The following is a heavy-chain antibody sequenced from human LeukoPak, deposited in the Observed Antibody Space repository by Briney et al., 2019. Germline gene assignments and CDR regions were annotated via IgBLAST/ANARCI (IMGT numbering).Heavy chain of an antibody. Sequence: SETLSLTCTVSGGSISSSSYYWGWIRQPPGKGLEWIGSIYYSGSTYYNPSLKSRVTISVDTSKNQFSLKLSSVTAADTAVYYCASAYDFPDFDYWGQGTLVTVSS. V-gene: IGHV4-39*01. J-gene: IGHJ4*02. D-gene: IGHD3-3*01. CDR3: ASAYDFPDFDY. CDR2: IYYSGST. CDR1: GGSISSSSYY.